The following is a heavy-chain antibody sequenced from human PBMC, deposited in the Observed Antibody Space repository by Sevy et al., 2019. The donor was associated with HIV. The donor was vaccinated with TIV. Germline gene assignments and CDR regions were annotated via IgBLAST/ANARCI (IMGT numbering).Heavy chain of an antibody. V-gene: IGHV4-59*01. CDR3: ARESNTGRWLHGLGYSYFDL. CDR1: GGSISSNY. Sequence: SETLSLTCTVSGGSISSNYWNWIRQPPGKGLEWIGFVSYSGSSSYNPSLKSRVTISADRSKNQFSLILSPVTAADTAVYYCARESNTGRWLHGLGYSYFDLWGRGTLVTVSS. D-gene: IGHD5-18*01. J-gene: IGHJ2*01. CDR2: VSYSGSS.